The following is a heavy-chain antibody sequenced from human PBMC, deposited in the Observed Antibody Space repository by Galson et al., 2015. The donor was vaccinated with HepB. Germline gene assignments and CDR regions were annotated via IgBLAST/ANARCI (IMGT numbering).Heavy chain of an antibody. CDR3: ARDPLGREDASDV. Sequence: CAISGDSVSSRSAAWSWLRQSPSRGLEWLGRTYYRSRWFNDYAVSVKSRVTINPDTSKNQFSLQLNSVTPEDTAVYYCARDPLGREDASDVWGQGTTVIVSS. D-gene: IGHD1-26*01. V-gene: IGHV6-1*01. J-gene: IGHJ3*01. CDR2: TYYRSRWFN. CDR1: GDSVSSRSAA.